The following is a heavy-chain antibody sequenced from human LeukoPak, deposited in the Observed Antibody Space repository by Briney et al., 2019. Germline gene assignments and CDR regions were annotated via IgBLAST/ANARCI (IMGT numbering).Heavy chain of an antibody. J-gene: IGHJ6*04. CDR3: AELGITMIGGV. D-gene: IGHD3-10*02. CDR2: ISSSGSTR. V-gene: IGHV3-48*03. Sequence: GEALRLSCAASGFTFSSYEMNWVRQAPGRGLEWVSCISSSGSTRYYADSVTGLFTISRDNARYSLYLQMNSLRAEDTAVYYCAELGITMIGGVWSKGTTVTIYS. CDR1: GFTFSSYE.